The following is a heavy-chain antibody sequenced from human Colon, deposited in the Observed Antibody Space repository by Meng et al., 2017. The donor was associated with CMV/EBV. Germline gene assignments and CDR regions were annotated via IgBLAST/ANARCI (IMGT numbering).Heavy chain of an antibody. D-gene: IGHD1-26*01. Sequence: GESLKISCAASGFTFSSYSMNWVRQAPGKGLEWVANIKQDGSEKFYVDSVKGRFTISRDNARKSLYLQMDSLRAEDTAVYYCARLIVGDNDYFDYWGQGTLVTVSS. CDR2: IKQDGSEK. CDR1: GFTFSSYS. V-gene: IGHV3-7*01. CDR3: ARLIVGDNDYFDY. J-gene: IGHJ4*02.